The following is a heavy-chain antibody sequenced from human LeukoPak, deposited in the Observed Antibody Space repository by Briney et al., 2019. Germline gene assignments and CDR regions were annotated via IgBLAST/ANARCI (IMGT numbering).Heavy chain of an antibody. CDR1: GGSISNANSY. J-gene: IGHJ4*02. CDR3: ARIRDVYNYYFDY. CDR2: VYPSGIT. V-gene: IGHV4-61*10. D-gene: IGHD5-24*01. Sequence: SETLSLTCAVSGGSISNANSYWSWIRQPAGKGLEWIGHVYPSGITSYNPSLKSRVTISIDTSKNHFSLKLNSVTAADTAVYYCARIRDVYNYYFDYWGQGTLVTVSS.